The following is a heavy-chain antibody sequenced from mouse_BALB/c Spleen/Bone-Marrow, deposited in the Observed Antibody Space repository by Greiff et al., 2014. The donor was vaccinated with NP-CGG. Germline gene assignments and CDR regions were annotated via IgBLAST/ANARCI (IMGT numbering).Heavy chain of an antibody. D-gene: IGHD1-1*01. CDR1: GYSFTNYW. CDR2: IYPGNSDT. Sequence: VQLQQSGTVLARPGASVKMSCKASGYSFTNYWLHWVKQRPGQGLEWIGAIYPGNSDTSYNQKFKGKAKLTAVTSASTAYMELSSLTNEGSAVYSCTRFGSSHDWYFDVWGAGTTVTVSS. J-gene: IGHJ1*01. CDR3: TRFGSSHDWYFDV. V-gene: IGHV1-5*01.